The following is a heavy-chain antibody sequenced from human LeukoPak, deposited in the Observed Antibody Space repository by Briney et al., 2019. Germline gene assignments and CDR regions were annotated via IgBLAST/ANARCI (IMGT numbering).Heavy chain of an antibody. CDR3: ARRRGYSSLDY. CDR1: GGSISSGNYY. D-gene: IGHD6-13*01. CDR2: IYTSGST. Sequence: SQTLSLTCTVSGGSISSGNYYWSWIRQPAGKGLEWIGRIYTSGSTYYNPSLKSRVTISVDTSKNQFSLKLSSVTAADTAVYYCARRRGYSSLDYWGQGTLVTVSS. J-gene: IGHJ4*02. V-gene: IGHV4-61*02.